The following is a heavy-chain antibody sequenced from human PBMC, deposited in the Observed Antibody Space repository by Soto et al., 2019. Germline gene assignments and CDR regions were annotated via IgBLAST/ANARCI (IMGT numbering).Heavy chain of an antibody. Sequence: QVQLVQSGAEVKKPGSSVKVSCKASGGTFSSYSINWVRQAPGQGLEWMGEIIPIFGTANYAQKFQGRVTITADESTSTAYMELSCLRSEEKAVYYCARDGGRHSGGIDYWGQGTLVTVSS. CDR2: IIPIFGTA. J-gene: IGHJ4*02. CDR1: GGTFSSYS. V-gene: IGHV1-69*01. CDR3: ARDGGRHSGGIDY. D-gene: IGHD1-26*01.